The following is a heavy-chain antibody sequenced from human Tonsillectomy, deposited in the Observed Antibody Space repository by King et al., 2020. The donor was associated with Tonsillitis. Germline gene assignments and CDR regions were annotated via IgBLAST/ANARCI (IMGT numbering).Heavy chain of an antibody. CDR1: GGSISSYY. CDR2: IYYSGST. CDR3: ASLIAARPYYYYGMDV. D-gene: IGHD6-6*01. V-gene: IGHV4-59*01. Sequence: LQLQESGPGLVKPSETLSLTCTVSGGSISSYYWSWIRQPPGKGLEWIGYIYYSGSTNYNPSLKSRVTISVDTSKNQFSLKLSSVTAADTAVYYCASLIAARPYYYYGMDVWGQGTTVTVSS. J-gene: IGHJ6*02.